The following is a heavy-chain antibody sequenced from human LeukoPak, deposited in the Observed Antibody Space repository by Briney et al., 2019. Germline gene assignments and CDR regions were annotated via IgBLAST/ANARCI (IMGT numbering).Heavy chain of an antibody. CDR2: IYKIGTT. CDR3: VIGVGWQPDY. D-gene: IGHD2-15*01. CDR1: GDSVTGYF. J-gene: IGHJ4*02. V-gene: IGHV4-59*02. Sequence: PSETLSLTGTVFGDSVTGYFLNWVRQPPGKGLEWIGHIYKIGTTNYNPSLKSRLTISADTSKNQFSLQLRSVTAADTAVYYCVIGVGWQPDYWGQGALVTASS.